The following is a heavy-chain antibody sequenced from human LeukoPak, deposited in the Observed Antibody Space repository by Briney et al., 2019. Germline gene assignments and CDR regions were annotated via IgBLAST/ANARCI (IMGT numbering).Heavy chain of an antibody. CDR3: ARGVVPAASSYFDY. Sequence: ASVKVSCKASGYTFTSYDINWVRQATGQGLEWMGWMNPNSGNTGYAQKFQGRVTITKNTSISTAYMELSSLRSEDTAVYYCARGVVPAASSYFDYWGQGTLVTVSS. V-gene: IGHV1-8*03. CDR1: GYTFTSYD. CDR2: MNPNSGNT. J-gene: IGHJ4*02. D-gene: IGHD2-2*01.